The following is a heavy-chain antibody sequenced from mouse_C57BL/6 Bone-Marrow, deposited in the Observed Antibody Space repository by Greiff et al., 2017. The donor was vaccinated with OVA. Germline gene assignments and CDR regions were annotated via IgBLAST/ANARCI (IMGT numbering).Heavy chain of an antibody. Sequence: QVQLQQSGAELARPGASVKLSCKASGYTFTSYGISWVKQRTGQGLEWIGEIYPRSGNTYYNEKFKGKATLTADKSSSTAYMELSSLTSEDSAVYFCAKGTGSSWFAYWGQGTLVTVSA. CDR1: GYTFTSYG. D-gene: IGHD4-1*01. J-gene: IGHJ3*01. CDR3: AKGTGSSWFAY. CDR2: IYPRSGNT. V-gene: IGHV1-81*01.